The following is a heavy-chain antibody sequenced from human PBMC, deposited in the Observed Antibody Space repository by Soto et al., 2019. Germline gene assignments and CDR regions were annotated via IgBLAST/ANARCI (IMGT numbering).Heavy chain of an antibody. CDR3: ARDFRFGYYASGSYFVDGMDV. V-gene: IGHV1-69*01. CDR1: GGTFSSYA. D-gene: IGHD3-10*01. J-gene: IGHJ6*02. Sequence: QVQLVQSGAEVKKPGSSVKVSCKASGGTFSSYAISWVRQAPGQGLEWMGGIIPIFGTANYAQKFQGRVTITADESTSTAYMELSSLRSEDTAVYYCARDFRFGYYASGSYFVDGMDVWGQGTTVTVSS. CDR2: IIPIFGTA.